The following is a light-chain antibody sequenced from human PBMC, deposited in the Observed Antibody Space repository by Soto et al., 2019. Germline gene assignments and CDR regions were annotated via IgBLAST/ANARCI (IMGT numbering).Light chain of an antibody. CDR3: TSYTRSDIGV. V-gene: IGLV2-14*01. CDR2: DVS. J-gene: IGLJ3*02. CDR1: SSDVGGYDF. Sequence: QSALTQPASVSGSPEQSITISCTGTSSDVGGYDFVSWYQQRPGKAPKLIIYDVSNRPSGVSNRFSGSKSGNTASLTISGLQAEDEADYYCTSYTRSDIGVFGGGTKLTVL.